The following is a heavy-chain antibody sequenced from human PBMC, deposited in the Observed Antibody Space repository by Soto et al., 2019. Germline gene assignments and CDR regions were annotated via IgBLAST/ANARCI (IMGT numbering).Heavy chain of an antibody. CDR3: ARVTNSYYYYMHV. V-gene: IGHV4-59*01. Sequence: SETLSLTCTVSGGSISSYYWSWIRQPPGKGLEWIGYIYYSGSTNYNPSLKSRVTISVDTSKNQFSLKLSSVTAADTAVYYCARVTNSYYYYMHVWGKGTTVTVSS. CDR1: GGSISSYY. CDR2: IYYSGST. J-gene: IGHJ6*03.